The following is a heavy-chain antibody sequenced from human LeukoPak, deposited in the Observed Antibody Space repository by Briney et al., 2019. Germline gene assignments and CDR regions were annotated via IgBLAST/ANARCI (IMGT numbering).Heavy chain of an antibody. J-gene: IGHJ6*03. CDR3: ARGYMDV. CDR2: IYSSGST. CDR1: GYSISSGYY. Sequence: PSETLSLTCIVSGYSISSGYYWIWMRQPAGKGLEYIGRIYSSGSTNYNPSLKSRVTMSVDTSKNQFSLKLSSVTAADTAVYYCARGYMDVWGKGITVTVSS. V-gene: IGHV4-4*07.